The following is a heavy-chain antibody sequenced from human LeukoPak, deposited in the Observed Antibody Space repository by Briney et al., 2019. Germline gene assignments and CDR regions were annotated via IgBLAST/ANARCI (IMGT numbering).Heavy chain of an antibody. Sequence: SVKVSCKASGGAFSSYAISWVRQAPGQGLEWMAGFIPIIGTPNYAQKFQGRVTITADESTSTAYMELSSLRSEDTAVYYCARSHYYGSGSILYYFPYWGQGTLVTVSS. V-gene: IGHV1-69*13. D-gene: IGHD3-10*01. CDR1: GGAFSSYA. CDR3: ARSHYYGSGSILYYFPY. CDR2: FIPIIGTP. J-gene: IGHJ4*02.